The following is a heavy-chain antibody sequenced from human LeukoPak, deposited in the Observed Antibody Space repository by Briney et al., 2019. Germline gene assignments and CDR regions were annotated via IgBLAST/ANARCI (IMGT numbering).Heavy chain of an antibody. Sequence: SETLSLTCTVSGGSISSSSYYWGWIRQPPGKGLEWIGSIYYSGSTYYNPSLKSRVTISVDTSKNQFSLKLSSVTAADTAVYYCARDLGPERWLLQFGWFDPWGQGTLVTVSS. J-gene: IGHJ5*02. V-gene: IGHV4-39*07. CDR1: GGSISSSSYY. CDR3: ARDLGPERWLLQFGWFDP. D-gene: IGHD3-22*01. CDR2: IYYSGST.